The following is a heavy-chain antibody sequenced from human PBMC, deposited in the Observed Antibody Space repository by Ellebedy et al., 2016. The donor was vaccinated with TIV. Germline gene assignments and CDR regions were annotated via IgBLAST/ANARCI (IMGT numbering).Heavy chain of an antibody. CDR1: GFTFSHHW. Sequence: GESLKISXAASGFTFSHHWMHWVRQAPGKGLEWVSVIVGSGDRTHYADSVKGRLTISRDNSKNTLYLELNTVRAEDTALYYCAKHRAARGITSGFDYWGQGSLVTVSS. CDR2: IVGSGDRT. D-gene: IGHD3-10*01. V-gene: IGHV3-23*01. CDR3: AKHRAARGITSGFDY. J-gene: IGHJ4*02.